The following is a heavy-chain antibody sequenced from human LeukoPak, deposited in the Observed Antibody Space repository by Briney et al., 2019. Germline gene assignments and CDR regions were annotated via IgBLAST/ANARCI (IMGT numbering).Heavy chain of an antibody. J-gene: IGHJ3*02. Sequence: GGSLRLSCAASGFTFSSYWMTWVRQAPGKGLEWVANIRQDGSEKYYVDSVKGRFTISRDNAKNSLYPQMNSLRVEDTAVYYCARDEGPYDSSSYYDAFDIWGQGTMVTVSS. CDR2: IRQDGSEK. CDR1: GFTFSSYW. V-gene: IGHV3-7*03. CDR3: ARDEGPYDSSSYYDAFDI. D-gene: IGHD3-22*01.